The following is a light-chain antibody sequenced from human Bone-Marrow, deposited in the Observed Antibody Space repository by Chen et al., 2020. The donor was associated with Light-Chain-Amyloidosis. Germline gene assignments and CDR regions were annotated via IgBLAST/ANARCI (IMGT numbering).Light chain of an antibody. CDR1: QSIDTY. Sequence: DIQMTQSPSTLSASVGDRVTITCRASQSIDTYLAWYRRKPGKAPKLLIQSASNLEGGVPSRFSGSGSGTEFTLTISSLQPDDFGSYYCQQLNSYPSLTFGGGTKVEIK. J-gene: IGKJ4*01. V-gene: IGKV1-5*01. CDR3: QQLNSYPSLT. CDR2: SAS.